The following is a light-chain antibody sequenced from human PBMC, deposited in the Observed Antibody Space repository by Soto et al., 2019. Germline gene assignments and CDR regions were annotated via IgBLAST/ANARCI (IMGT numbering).Light chain of an antibody. V-gene: IGLV1-44*01. Sequence: QSVLTQPPSASGTPGQRVTISCSGSSSNIGSSTVNWYQQLPGTAPKLLIYGNNQRPSGVPDRFSGSSSGTSASLAISGLQSEDEADYYCAACDDSLNGLWVFGGGTKVTVL. CDR1: SSNIGSST. CDR3: AACDDSLNGLWV. CDR2: GNN. J-gene: IGLJ3*02.